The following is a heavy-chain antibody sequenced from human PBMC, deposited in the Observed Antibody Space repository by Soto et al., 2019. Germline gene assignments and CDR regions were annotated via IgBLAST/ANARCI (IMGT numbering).Heavy chain of an antibody. CDR3: ARDGVGHTTFFGYFDY. CDR2: IRYDGSNI. V-gene: IGHV3-33*01. D-gene: IGHD1-26*01. J-gene: IGHJ4*02. CDR1: GFTFSCLG. Sequence: QVQLVESGGGVVQPGRSLRLSCAASGFTFSCLGMHWVRQAPGKGLEWVAVIRYDGSNIYYADAVKGRFTISRDNSKNTVYLQMNSLRAEDTAVYYCARDGVGHTTFFGYFDYWGQGTLVSVSS.